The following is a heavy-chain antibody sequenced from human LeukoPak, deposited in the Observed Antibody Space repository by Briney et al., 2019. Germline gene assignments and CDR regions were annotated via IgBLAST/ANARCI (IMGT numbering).Heavy chain of an antibody. CDR2: ISTRGGST. J-gene: IGHJ4*02. D-gene: IGHD4-17*01. V-gene: IGHV3-23*01. CDR3: AKGRPYGDYVSDFDY. Sequence: GGSLRLSCAASGFTFNSYVMSWVRQTPGKGLEWVSYISTRGGSTYYADSVKGRFTISRDNSKNTLNLQMNSLRAEDTAVYYCAKGRPYGDYVSDFDYWGQGTLVTVSS. CDR1: GFTFNSYV.